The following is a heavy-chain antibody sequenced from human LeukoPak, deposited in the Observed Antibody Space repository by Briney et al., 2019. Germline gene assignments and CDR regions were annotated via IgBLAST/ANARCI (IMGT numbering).Heavy chain of an antibody. D-gene: IGHD2-21*01. Sequence: PGGSLRLSCVASGFTFNNYAMSWVRQAPGKGLEWVSAISGSRGDTYYAASVQGRFTVPRDNSRNTLYLQMNSLRAEDTALYYCAKDRRFPDDVLDLWGQGTLVTVSS. CDR1: GFTFNNYA. V-gene: IGHV3-23*01. CDR2: ISGSRGDT. CDR3: AKDRRFPDDVLDL. J-gene: IGHJ3*01.